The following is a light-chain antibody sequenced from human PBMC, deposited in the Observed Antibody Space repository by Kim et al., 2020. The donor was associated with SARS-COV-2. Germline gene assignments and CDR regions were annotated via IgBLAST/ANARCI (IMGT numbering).Light chain of an antibody. J-gene: IGKJ2*01. V-gene: IGKV3-20*01. Sequence: EVVLTQSPGTLSLSPGESATLSCRASQSVSRNLAWHQQKPGQAPRLLINGASSRATGIPDRFSGSGSGTDFTLTISRLEPEDVAVYFCQRYDTSMFTFGQGTKLEIK. CDR1: QSVSRN. CDR2: GAS. CDR3: QRYDTSMFT.